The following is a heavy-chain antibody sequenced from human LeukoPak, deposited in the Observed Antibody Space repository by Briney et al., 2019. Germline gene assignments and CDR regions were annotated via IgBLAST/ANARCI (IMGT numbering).Heavy chain of an antibody. V-gene: IGHV4-59*01. CDR1: GGSISLYY. CDR3: ARGRGSLTY. D-gene: IGHD3-10*01. J-gene: IGHJ4*02. Sequence: KSSEALSLTCTVSGGSISLYYWSWIRQPPGKGLEWIGYFYDTRSPKYNPSLERRVTISVDMSRNQFSLHLTSVTAADTAVYYCARGRGSLTYGGQGTLATVSS. CDR2: FYDTRSP.